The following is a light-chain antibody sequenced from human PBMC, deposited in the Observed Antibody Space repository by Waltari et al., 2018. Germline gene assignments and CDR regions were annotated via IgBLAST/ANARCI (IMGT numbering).Light chain of an antibody. Sequence: QFALSQPASVAGSPGQSIIISCTGTSSDVDAYNYVSWYPQHPGKVPKVIIYDVNKRPSGVSNRFSGSKSGNTASLTISGLQSEDEADYYCSSFTSRRTLVFGGGTKLTVL. CDR2: DVN. J-gene: IGLJ2*01. CDR3: SSFTSRRTLV. V-gene: IGLV2-14*01. CDR1: SSDVDAYNY.